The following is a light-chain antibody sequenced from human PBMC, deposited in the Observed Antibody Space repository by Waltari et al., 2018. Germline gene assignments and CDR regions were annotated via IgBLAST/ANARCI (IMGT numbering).Light chain of an antibody. CDR1: SGHSTNV. V-gene: IGLV4-69*01. Sequence: QLVLTQSPSASASLGASVKLTCTLSSGHSTNVIAWLQKRPEKGPRYLMKVNSDGSHNKGDEFPDRFSGASTGAERYLTISSLQSEDEADYYCQTGGHGTWVFGGGTKLTVL. CDR3: QTGGHGTWV. J-gene: IGLJ3*02. CDR2: VNSDGSH.